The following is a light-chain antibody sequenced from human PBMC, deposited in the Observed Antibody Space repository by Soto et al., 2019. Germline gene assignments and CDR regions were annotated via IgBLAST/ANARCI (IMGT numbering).Light chain of an antibody. CDR1: TSNIGSNT. V-gene: IGLV1-44*01. Sequence: QSVLTQPPSASGTPGQTVTISCSGNTSNIGSNTVNWYQHLPGTAPKLLLYSNKQRPSGVPDRISGSKSGTSASLAISGLQSEDEVDYYCAARDDRLHGVVFGGGTKVTVL. CDR2: SNK. CDR3: AARDDRLHGVV. J-gene: IGLJ2*01.